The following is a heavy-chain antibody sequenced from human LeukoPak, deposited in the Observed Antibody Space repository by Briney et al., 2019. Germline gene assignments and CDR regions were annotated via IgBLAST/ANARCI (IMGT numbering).Heavy chain of an antibody. CDR1: GDSVSSNTAA. V-gene: IGHV6-1*01. Sequence: SQTLSLTCAISGDSVSSNTAAWNWVRQSPSRGLEWLGRTYYRSKWYYDYATSVSSRMAINPDTSKNLFSLQLNSVTPEDTAVYYCARDPGYYYAMDVWGQRTTVTVSS. D-gene: IGHD2-15*01. CDR2: TYYRSKWYY. CDR3: ARDPGYYYAMDV. J-gene: IGHJ6*02.